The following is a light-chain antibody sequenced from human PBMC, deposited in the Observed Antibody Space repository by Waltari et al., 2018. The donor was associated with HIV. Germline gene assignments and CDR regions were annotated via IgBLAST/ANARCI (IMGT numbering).Light chain of an antibody. CDR3: QQRSNWPRT. CDR2: DAS. J-gene: IGKJ1*01. V-gene: IGKV3-11*01. CDR1: QSVSSY. Sequence: DIVLTQSPATLSLSPGARATLCYRASQSVSSYLAWYQQKPGQAPRLLIYDASNRATGIPARFSGSVSGTDFTLTISSLEPEDFAVYYCQQRSNWPRTFGQGTKVEIK.